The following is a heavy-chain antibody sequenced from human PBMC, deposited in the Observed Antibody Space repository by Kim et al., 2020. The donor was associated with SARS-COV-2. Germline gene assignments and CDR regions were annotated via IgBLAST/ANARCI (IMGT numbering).Heavy chain of an antibody. J-gene: IGHJ3*02. Sequence: GGSLRLSCAASGFTFSSYEMNWVRQAPGKGLEWVSYISSSGSTIYYADSVKGRFTISRDNAKNSLYLQMNSLRAEDTAVYYCARDQSHFDWFKTYNDAFDIWGQGTMVTVSS. D-gene: IGHD3-9*01. V-gene: IGHV3-48*03. CDR2: ISSSGSTI. CDR1: GFTFSSYE. CDR3: ARDQSHFDWFKTYNDAFDI.